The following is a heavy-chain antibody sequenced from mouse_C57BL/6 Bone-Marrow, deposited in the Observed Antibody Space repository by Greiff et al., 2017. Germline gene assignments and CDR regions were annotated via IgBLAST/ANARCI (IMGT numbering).Heavy chain of an antibody. V-gene: IGHV5-17*01. Sequence: EVQRVESGGGLVKPGGSLKLSCAASGFTFSDYGMHWVRQAPEKGLEWVAYINSGSSTIYYADTLKGRVTISRDNAKNTLYLQMTSLRSEDTAMYYCARKRGYFDVWGTGTTVTVSS. CDR3: ARKRGYFDV. J-gene: IGHJ1*03. CDR2: INSGSSTI. CDR1: GFTFSDYG.